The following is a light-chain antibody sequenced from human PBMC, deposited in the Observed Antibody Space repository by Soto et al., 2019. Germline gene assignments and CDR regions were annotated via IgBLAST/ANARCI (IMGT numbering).Light chain of an antibody. V-gene: IGLV2-8*01. J-gene: IGLJ1*01. Sequence: QSVLTQPPPASGSPGQSVTISCTGTSGDIGTYDYVSWYQHLPDKAPKLIIYEVSKRPSGVPDRFSGSKSGNTASLTVSGLQAEDEGDYYCCSYGGGNNFYVFGTGTKVTVL. CDR3: CSYGGGNNFYV. CDR2: EVS. CDR1: SGDIGTYDY.